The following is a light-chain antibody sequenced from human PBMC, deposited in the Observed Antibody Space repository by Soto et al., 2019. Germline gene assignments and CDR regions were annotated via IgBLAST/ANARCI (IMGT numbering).Light chain of an antibody. J-gene: IGKJ1*01. V-gene: IGKV1-39*01. Sequence: DIQMTQSPPSLSASVGDRVTITCRASQTISDYLHWYQQKPGKAPTLLIYGSSSLQTGVPPRFSGSGSGTEFTLTISSLQPDDFATYYCQHYKMYSPWTFGQGTKVDIK. CDR1: QTISDY. CDR2: GSS. CDR3: QHYKMYSPWT.